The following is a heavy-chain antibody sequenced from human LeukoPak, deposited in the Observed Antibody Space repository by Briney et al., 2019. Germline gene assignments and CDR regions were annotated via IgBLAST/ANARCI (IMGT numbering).Heavy chain of an antibody. Sequence: SETLCLTCTVSNYPISGSHYWGWIRQPPGKGLEWIGSIYHSGGSTFYNPSLESRITMSVDTSKNQFSLKLNSVTAADTAVYYCARDHTTLTGHIQYFDPWGQGTLVTVSS. J-gene: IGHJ5*02. CDR3: ARDHTTLTGHIQYFDP. V-gene: IGHV4-38-2*02. D-gene: IGHD1-20*01. CDR1: NYPISGSHY. CDR2: IYHSGGST.